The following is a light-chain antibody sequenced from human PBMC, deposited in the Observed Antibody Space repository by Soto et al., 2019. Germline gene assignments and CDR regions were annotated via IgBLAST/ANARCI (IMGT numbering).Light chain of an antibody. CDR3: QQYNNWPFS. V-gene: IGKV3-15*01. CDR2: DVS. J-gene: IGKJ5*01. CDR1: QGVTTN. Sequence: EMGFTQSPTTPSVSPGERATPSCRAGQGVTTNFAWYQQKSGQSPRLLIYDVSIRATGVPARFSATGSETDFTLTISGLQSEDSAVYFCQQYNNWPFSFGQGTRLEIK.